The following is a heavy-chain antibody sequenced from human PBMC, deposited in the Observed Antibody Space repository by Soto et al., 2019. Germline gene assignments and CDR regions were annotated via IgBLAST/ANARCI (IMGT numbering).Heavy chain of an antibody. CDR2: ISYDGSSK. CDR3: ARDPSGSSHFDY. D-gene: IGHD3-10*01. Sequence: QVQLVESGGGVVQPGRSLRFSCAASRFTFSSYAMHWVRQAPGKGLEWVAVISYDGSSKYYADSVKGRFSISRDNSKNTLYLQMNSLRTEDTAVYYCARDPSGSSHFDYWGQGTLVTVSS. CDR1: RFTFSSYA. V-gene: IGHV3-30-3*01. J-gene: IGHJ4*02.